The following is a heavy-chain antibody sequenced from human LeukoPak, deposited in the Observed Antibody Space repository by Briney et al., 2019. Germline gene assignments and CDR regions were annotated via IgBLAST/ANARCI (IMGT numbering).Heavy chain of an antibody. V-gene: IGHV3-7*01. CDR2: IKQDGSQR. D-gene: IGHD6-6*01. Sequence: PGGSLRLSCTASGLTFSDYWMTWVRQTPGKGPEWVANIKQDGSQRYYVDSVRGRFTISRDSAKNSLFLQMNGLRAEDTAVYYCARRGGSSSRRSPIDYWGQGTPVTVSS. CDR3: ARRGGSSSRRSPIDY. CDR1: GLTFSDYW. J-gene: IGHJ4*02.